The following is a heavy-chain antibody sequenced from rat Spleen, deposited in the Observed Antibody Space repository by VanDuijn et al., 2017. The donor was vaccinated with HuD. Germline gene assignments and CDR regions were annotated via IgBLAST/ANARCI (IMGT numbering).Heavy chain of an antibody. CDR1: GFTFSNFG. V-gene: IGHV5-25*01. CDR3: ARTYYYDGYYYFDY. J-gene: IGHJ2*01. Sequence: EVQVVESGGGLVQPGRSMKLSCAASGFTFSNFGMAWVRQAPAKGLEWVASISTGAGNTYYRDSVKGRFTFSRDNAKTTLYLQMDSLRSEDTATYYCARTYYYDGYYYFDYWGQGVMVTVSS. CDR2: ISTGAGNT. D-gene: IGHD1-12*03.